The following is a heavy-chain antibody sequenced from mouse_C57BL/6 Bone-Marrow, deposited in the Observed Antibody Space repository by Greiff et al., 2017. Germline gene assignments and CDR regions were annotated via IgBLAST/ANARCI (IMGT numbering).Heavy chain of an antibody. CDR1: GFTFSDYG. Sequence: EVQGVESGGGLVKPGGSLKLSCAASGFTFSDYGMHWVRQAPEKGLEWVAYISSGSSTIYYADTVKGRFTISRDNAKNTLFLQMTSLRSEDTAMYYCACITTGVSHGWYFDVWGTGTTVTVSS. V-gene: IGHV5-17*01. CDR2: ISSGSSTI. J-gene: IGHJ1*03. CDR3: ACITTGVSHGWYFDV. D-gene: IGHD1-1*01.